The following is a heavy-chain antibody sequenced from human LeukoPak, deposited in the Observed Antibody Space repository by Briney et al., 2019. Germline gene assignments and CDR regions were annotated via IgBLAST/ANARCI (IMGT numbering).Heavy chain of an antibody. V-gene: IGHV3-30-3*01. D-gene: IGHD2-15*01. CDR1: GFTFSSYA. Sequence: PGRSLRLSCAASGFTFSSYAMHWVRQAPGMGLEWVAVISYDGSNKYYADSVKGRFTISRDNSKNTLYLQMNGLRAEDTAVYYCARVGCSGGSCPDYWGQGTLVTVSS. CDR2: ISYDGSNK. J-gene: IGHJ4*02. CDR3: ARVGCSGGSCPDY.